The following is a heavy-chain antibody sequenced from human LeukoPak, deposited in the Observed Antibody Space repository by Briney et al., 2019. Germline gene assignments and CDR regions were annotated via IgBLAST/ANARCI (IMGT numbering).Heavy chain of an antibody. D-gene: IGHD2-2*01. Sequence: SETLSLMCAVSVRSLSTGCYYWSSIRQHPGKGLEWIGYIYYSGSTYYNPSLKSRVTISVDTSKNQFSLKLSSVTAADTAVYYCARSKYQLLSQYNWFDPWGQGTLVTVSS. CDR3: ARSKYQLLSQYNWFDP. CDR2: IYYSGST. J-gene: IGHJ5*02. V-gene: IGHV4-31*11. CDR1: VRSLSTGCYY.